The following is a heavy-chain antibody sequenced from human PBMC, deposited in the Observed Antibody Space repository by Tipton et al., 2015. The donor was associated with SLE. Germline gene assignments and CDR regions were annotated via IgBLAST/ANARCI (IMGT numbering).Heavy chain of an antibody. CDR1: GFTFSSYA. J-gene: IGHJ4*02. D-gene: IGHD3-22*01. CDR3: AKGIVVVTSRFDY. V-gene: IGHV3-23*01. CDR2: ISGSGGST. Sequence: GSLRLSCAASGFTFSSYAMHWVRQAPGKGLEWVSAISGSGGSTYYADSVKGRFTISRDNSKNTLYLQMNSLRAEDTAVYYCAKGIVVVTSRFDYWGQGTLVTVSS.